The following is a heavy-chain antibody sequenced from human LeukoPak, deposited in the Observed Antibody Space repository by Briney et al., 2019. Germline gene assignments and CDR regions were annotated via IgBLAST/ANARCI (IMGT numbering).Heavy chain of an antibody. CDR2: INPNSGGT. Sequence: ASVKVSCKASGYTFTGYYMHWVRQAPGRGLEWVGWINPNSGGTNYAQKFQGRVTMTRDTTNNTAYTEMSRLRCEDTAVYYCASSIQLWFYDAFDIWGQGTLVTVSS. V-gene: IGHV1-2*02. J-gene: IGHJ3*02. CDR1: GYTFTGYY. D-gene: IGHD5-18*01. CDR3: ASSIQLWFYDAFDI.